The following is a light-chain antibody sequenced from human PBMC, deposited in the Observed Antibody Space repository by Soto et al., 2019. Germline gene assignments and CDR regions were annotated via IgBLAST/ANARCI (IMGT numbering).Light chain of an antibody. Sequence: DIQMTQSPSTLSGSVRDRVTTACWESQSIRRYLTWYQQKPGKAPKLLIYAASSLQSGVQSMFSGSGSGTDFTLTISSLQPEDFATYYCQQSYSTPPAFGGGTKVDIK. CDR3: QQSYSTPPA. J-gene: IGKJ4*01. CDR2: AAS. V-gene: IGKV1-39*01. CDR1: QSIRRY.